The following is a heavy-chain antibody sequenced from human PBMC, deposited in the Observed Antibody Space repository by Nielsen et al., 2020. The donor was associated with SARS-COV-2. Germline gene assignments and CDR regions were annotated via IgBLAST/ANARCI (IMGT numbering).Heavy chain of an antibody. CDR3: ARGRTENYDFWSGYYYYYYYMDV. CDR1: GGSISSSSYY. D-gene: IGHD3-3*01. CDR2: IYYSGST. V-gene: IGHV4-39*07. J-gene: IGHJ6*03. Sequence: GSLRLSCTVSGGSISSSSYYWGWIRQPPGKGLEWIGSIYYSGSTNYNPSLKSRVTISVDTSKNQFSLKLSSVTAADTAVYYCARGRTENYDFWSGYYYYYYYMDVWGKGTTVTVSS.